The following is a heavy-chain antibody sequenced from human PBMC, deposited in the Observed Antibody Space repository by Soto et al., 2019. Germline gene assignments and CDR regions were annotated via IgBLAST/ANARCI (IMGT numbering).Heavy chain of an antibody. CDR1: GFTFSNAW. J-gene: IGHJ4*02. V-gene: IGHV3-15*01. CDR3: TTDDPINRN. Sequence: EVQLVESGGGLVKAGESLRVSCAASGFTFSNAWMSWVRQAPGRGLEWDGRIKSKTNSGTTDYAAPVKGRFSISRDDSKNTLYLQMNSLKTEDTAVYYCTTDDPINRNWGQGTLVTVSS. CDR2: IKSKTNSGTT.